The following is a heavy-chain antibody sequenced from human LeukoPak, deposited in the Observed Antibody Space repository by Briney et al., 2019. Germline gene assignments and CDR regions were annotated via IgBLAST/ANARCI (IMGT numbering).Heavy chain of an antibody. CDR2: IKRKSDGGTT. CDR3: TTVGLSGYYDSRGYYYFDY. D-gene: IGHD3-22*01. J-gene: IGHJ4*02. Sequence: GGSLRLSCAASGFTFSNAWMSRVRQAPGKGLEGIGRIKRKSDGGTTDYAAPVKGRFTISRDDSKNTVYLQMNSLKTEDTAVYYCTTVGLSGYYDSRGYYYFDYWGQGTLVTVSS. V-gene: IGHV3-15*01. CDR1: GFTFSNAW.